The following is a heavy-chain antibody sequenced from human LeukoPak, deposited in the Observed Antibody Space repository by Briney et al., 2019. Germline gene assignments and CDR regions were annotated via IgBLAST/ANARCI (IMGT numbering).Heavy chain of an antibody. CDR3: TRTLKGGYFDY. J-gene: IGHJ4*02. D-gene: IGHD2-8*01. CDR1: GFTFNSAW. CDR2: IKSNTDGGTT. V-gene: IGHV3-15*07. Sequence: PGGSLRLSCAASGFTFNSAWMNWVRQAPGMGLEWVGRIKSNTDGGTTDHAAPVKGRFAISRDDSENTLYLQMNSLKTEDTAVYYCTRTLKGGYFDYWGQGTLVTVSS.